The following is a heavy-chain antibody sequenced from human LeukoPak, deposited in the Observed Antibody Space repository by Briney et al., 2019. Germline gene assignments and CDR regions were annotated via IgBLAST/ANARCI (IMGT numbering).Heavy chain of an antibody. CDR3: ARDWFSGGYYRLDS. CDR1: GDSVSSNSVA. Sequence: SQTLSLTCAISGDSVSSNSVAWNWIRQSPSRGLEWLGRTYYRSKWSNDYAVSVKSRMTINPHTTKNQFSLQLSSVTPEDTAVYYCARDWFSGGYYRLDSWGQGTLVTVSS. CDR2: TYYRSKWSN. V-gene: IGHV6-1*01. J-gene: IGHJ4*02. D-gene: IGHD1-26*01.